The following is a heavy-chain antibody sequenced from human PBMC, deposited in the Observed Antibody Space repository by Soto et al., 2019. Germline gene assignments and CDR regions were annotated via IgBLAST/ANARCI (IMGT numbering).Heavy chain of an antibody. CDR2: VDTDGSRT. CDR3: ARDTRVSWMPIDQ. V-gene: IGHV3-74*01. Sequence: EVHLVESGGGLVQPGGSLRLSCAVSGFTFSNFWMHWVRQAPGKGLEWVSRVDTDGSRTTYADSVKGRFTISRDNTKNTLYLQMHSLTTEDTAVYYCARDTRVSWMPIDQWGQGTLVTVSS. D-gene: IGHD3-10*01. CDR1: GFTFSNFW. J-gene: IGHJ4*02.